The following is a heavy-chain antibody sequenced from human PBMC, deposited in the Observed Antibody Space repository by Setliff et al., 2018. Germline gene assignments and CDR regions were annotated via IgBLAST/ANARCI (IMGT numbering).Heavy chain of an antibody. CDR2: ISGRSGTI. V-gene: IGHV3-48*01. CDR3: ARDYAGRGHGFDI. CDR1: GFTFSDYS. J-gene: IGHJ3*02. D-gene: IGHD1-26*01. Sequence: GGSLRLSCAASGFTFSDYSMTWIRRAPGKGLEWVAYISGRSGTIYYADSLKDRFSISRDNDKSSLYLQMNSLRADDTAVYYCARDYAGRGHGFDIWGNGTRVTVSS.